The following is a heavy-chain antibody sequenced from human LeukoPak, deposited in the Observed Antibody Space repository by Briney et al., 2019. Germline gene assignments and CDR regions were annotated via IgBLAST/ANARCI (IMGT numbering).Heavy chain of an antibody. V-gene: IGHV3-21*01. Sequence: GGSLRLSCAASGFTFSSYSMNWVRQAPGKGLEWVSSISSSSSYIYYADSVKGRFTISRDNAKNSLYLQMNSLRAEDTAVYYCARGDSSGWPVDYWGQGTLVTASS. CDR1: GFTFSSYS. D-gene: IGHD6-19*01. CDR2: ISSSSSYI. J-gene: IGHJ4*02. CDR3: ARGDSSGWPVDY.